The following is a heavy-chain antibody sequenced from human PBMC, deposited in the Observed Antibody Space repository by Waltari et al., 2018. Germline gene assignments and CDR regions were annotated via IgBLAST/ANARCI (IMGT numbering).Heavy chain of an antibody. V-gene: IGHV3-21*01. CDR2: ISSSSSYI. CDR3: ARDSTAAASGY. D-gene: IGHD6-13*01. J-gene: IGHJ4*02. Sequence: EVQLVESGGGLVKPGGSLRLSCAASGFTFSSYSMNWVRQAPGKGREWVSSISSSSSYIYYADSVKGRFTISRDNAKNSLYLQMNSLRAEDTAVYYCARDSTAAASGYWGQGTLVTVSS. CDR1: GFTFSSYS.